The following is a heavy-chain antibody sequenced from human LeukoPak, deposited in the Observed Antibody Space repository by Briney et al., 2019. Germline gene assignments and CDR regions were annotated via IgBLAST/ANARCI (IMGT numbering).Heavy chain of an antibody. CDR1: GYTFSTYG. CDR3: ARHPYSGSYHFDY. CDR2: INPHNGDT. J-gene: IGHJ4*02. V-gene: IGHV1-2*02. Sequence: ASVKVSCKASGYTFSTYGISWVRQAPGQGLEWMGWINPHNGDTNYAQKFQGRVTMTRDTSITTAYMELSRLTSDDTAVYYCARHPYSGSYHFDYWGQGTLVTVSS. D-gene: IGHD1-26*01.